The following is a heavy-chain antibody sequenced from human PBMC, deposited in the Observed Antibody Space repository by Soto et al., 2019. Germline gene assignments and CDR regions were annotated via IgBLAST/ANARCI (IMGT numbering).Heavy chain of an antibody. CDR3: ASDRGSQSLNY. Sequence: QVQLVESGGGVVQPGRSLRLSCAASGFTFSSYAMHWVRQAPGKGLEWVAVISYDGSNKYYADSVKGRFTISRDNSKNTLYLQMNSLRAEDTAVYYCASDRGSQSLNYWGQGTLVTVSS. J-gene: IGHJ4*02. CDR2: ISYDGSNK. V-gene: IGHV3-30-3*01. CDR1: GFTFSSYA. D-gene: IGHD1-26*01.